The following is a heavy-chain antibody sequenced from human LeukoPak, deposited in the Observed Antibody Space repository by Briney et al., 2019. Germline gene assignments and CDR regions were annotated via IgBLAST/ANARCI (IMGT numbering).Heavy chain of an antibody. CDR1: GYTFTNYG. J-gene: IGHJ4*02. CDR2: ISGYSSDT. D-gene: IGHD3-10*01. Sequence: ASVKVSCKASGYTFTNYGISWVRQAPGHGLEWMGWISGYSSDTRYAQDLQGRVTVTTDTSTSTSYMEPRRLSSDDTAVYYCARAPNYSGSGSPFWEIWGQGTLVTVSS. CDR3: ARAPNYSGSGSPFWEI. V-gene: IGHV1-18*01.